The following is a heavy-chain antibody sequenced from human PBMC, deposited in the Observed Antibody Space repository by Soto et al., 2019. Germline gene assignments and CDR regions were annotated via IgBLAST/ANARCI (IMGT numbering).Heavy chain of an antibody. CDR2: IYYSGST. J-gene: IGHJ6*02. D-gene: IGHD6-13*01. CDR1: GGSISSGGYY. CDR3: ARDRRIAAAGYYYYYGMDV. V-gene: IGHV4-31*03. Sequence: QVQLQESGPGLVKPSQTLSLTCTVSGGSISSGGYYWSWIRQHPGKGLEWIGYIYYSGSTYYNPSLMSRVTISVDTSKNQFSLKLSSVTAADTAVYYCARDRRIAAAGYYYYYGMDVWGQGTTVTVSS.